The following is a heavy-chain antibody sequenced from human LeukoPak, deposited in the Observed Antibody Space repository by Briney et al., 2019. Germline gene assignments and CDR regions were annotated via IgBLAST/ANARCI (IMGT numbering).Heavy chain of an antibody. CDR1: GGSISSSSYY. CDR2: IYYSGST. J-gene: IGHJ5*02. CDR3: ARLTPVLRYFDWLAGWFDP. Sequence: SETLSLTCTVSGGSISSSSYYWGWIRQPPGKGLEWIGSIYYSGSTYYNPSLKSRVTISVDTSKNQFSLKLSSVTAADTAVYYCARLTPVLRYFDWLAGWFDPWGQGTLVTVSS. D-gene: IGHD3-9*01. V-gene: IGHV4-39*01.